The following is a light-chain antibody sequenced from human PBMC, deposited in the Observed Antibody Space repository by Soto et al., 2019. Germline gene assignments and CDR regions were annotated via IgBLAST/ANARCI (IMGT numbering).Light chain of an antibody. CDR1: QSVSSSY. Sequence: EIELTQSPGTLSLSPGERATLSCRASQSVSSSYLAWYQQNPGPAPRLLIYGASSRATGIPDRFSGSGSGTDFPLTISRLEPEYFAVYYCHQYGSSLWTFGQGTKVEIK. V-gene: IGKV3-20*01. CDR2: GAS. J-gene: IGKJ1*01. CDR3: HQYGSSLWT.